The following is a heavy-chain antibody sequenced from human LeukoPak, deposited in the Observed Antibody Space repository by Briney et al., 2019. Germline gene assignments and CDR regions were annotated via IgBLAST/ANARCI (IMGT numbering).Heavy chain of an antibody. CDR3: ARDSGSPGYYGMDV. Sequence: GGSLRLSCAASGFTFSSYAMHWVRQAPGKGLEWVAVISYDGSNKYYADSVKGRFTISRDNSKNTLYLRMNSLRAEDTAVYYCARDSGSPGYYGMDVWGQGTTVTVSS. CDR1: GFTFSSYA. V-gene: IGHV3-30*14. J-gene: IGHJ6*02. D-gene: IGHD3-10*01. CDR2: ISYDGSNK.